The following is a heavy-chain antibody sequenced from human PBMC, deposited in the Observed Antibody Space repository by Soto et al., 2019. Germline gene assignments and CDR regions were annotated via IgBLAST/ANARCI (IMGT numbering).Heavy chain of an antibody. J-gene: IGHJ6*02. CDR2: IYPGDSDT. CDR3: AIRRSLAARGVSYGMDV. CDR1: GYSFTSYW. V-gene: IGHV5-51*01. Sequence: PGESLKISCKGSGYSFTSYWIGWVRQMPGKGLEWMGIIYPGDSDTRYSPSFQGQVTISADKSISTAYLQWSSLKASDTAMYYCAIRRSLAARGVSYGMDVWGQGTTVTVSS. D-gene: IGHD6-25*01.